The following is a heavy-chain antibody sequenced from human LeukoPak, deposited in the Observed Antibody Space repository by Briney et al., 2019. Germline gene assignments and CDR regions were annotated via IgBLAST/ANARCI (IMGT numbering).Heavy chain of an antibody. CDR2: ISSSSTYT. V-gene: IGHV3-11*05. CDR3: AKDRYSGSFNWFDP. Sequence: GGSLRLSCAASGFTFSDYYMSWIRQAPGKGLEWVSYISSSSTYTNYADSVKGRFTISRDSSKNTLYLQMNSLRAEDTAVYYCAKDRYSGSFNWFDPWGQGTLVTVSS. J-gene: IGHJ5*02. CDR1: GFTFSDYY. D-gene: IGHD1-26*01.